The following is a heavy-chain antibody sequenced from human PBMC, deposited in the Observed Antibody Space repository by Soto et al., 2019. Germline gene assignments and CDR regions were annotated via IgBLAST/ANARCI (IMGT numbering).Heavy chain of an antibody. CDR2: VGWSGSST. V-gene: IGHV3-23*01. J-gene: IGHJ4*02. D-gene: IGHD3-16*01. Sequence: EVQLLESGGGLVQPGGSLRLSCAASGFTFNNYAMSWVRRAPGKGLEWVSTVGWSGSSTYYADSVKGRFTICRDNSENTLYLQMSRVTAEHSAVYYCAKKYHYDSATSLYHFDYWGQGNLVIVSS. CDR3: AKKYHYDSATSLYHFDY. CDR1: GFTFNNYA.